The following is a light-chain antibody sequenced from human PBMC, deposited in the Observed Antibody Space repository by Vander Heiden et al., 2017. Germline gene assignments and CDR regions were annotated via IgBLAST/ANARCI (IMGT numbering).Light chain of an antibody. CDR3: QQRSNWPLT. V-gene: IGKV3-11*01. Sequence: EIVLTQSPATLSLSPGERDTLSCRASQNVNSYLAWYQQKPGQAPRLLIYDASNRATDIPARFSGSGSGTDFTLTISSLEPEDFAVYYCQQRSNWPLTFGGGTKVEIK. CDR1: QNVNSY. CDR2: DAS. J-gene: IGKJ4*01.